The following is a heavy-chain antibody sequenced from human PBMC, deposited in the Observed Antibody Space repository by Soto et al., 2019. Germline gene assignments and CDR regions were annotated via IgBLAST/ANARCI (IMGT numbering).Heavy chain of an antibody. CDR1: GFTFSNYP. CDR2: MSGSGAST. D-gene: IGHD6-19*01. Sequence: EVQVLESGGGLVQPGGSLRLSCAASGFTFSNYPMSWVRQAPGKGLEWVSGMSGSGASTYYADSVKGRFTISRDNSTHTLYLQMNSLRGEDTAIYYCAKVGSGWYYFDYWGQGTLVTVSS. CDR3: AKVGSGWYYFDY. V-gene: IGHV3-23*01. J-gene: IGHJ4*02.